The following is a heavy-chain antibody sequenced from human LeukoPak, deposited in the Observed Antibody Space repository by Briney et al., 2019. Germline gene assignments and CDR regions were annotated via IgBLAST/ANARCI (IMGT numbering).Heavy chain of an antibody. J-gene: IGHJ4*02. CDR2: IYYTGSMYYNPSSGTT. Sequence: PSETLSLTCTVSGGSISGSAYYWGWIRQPPGKGLEWIGSIYYTGSMYYNPSSGTTYYNPSLKSRVTISLDTSKNQFSLKVTSVTAADTAVYYCARGSLWFGEGEDYWGQGTLVTVSS. CDR1: GGSISGSAYY. CDR3: ARGSLWFGEGEDY. D-gene: IGHD3-10*01. V-gene: IGHV4-39*07.